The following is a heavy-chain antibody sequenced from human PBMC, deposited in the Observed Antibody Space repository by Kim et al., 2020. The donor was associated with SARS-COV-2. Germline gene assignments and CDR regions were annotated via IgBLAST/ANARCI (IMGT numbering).Heavy chain of an antibody. V-gene: IGHV4-4*02. D-gene: IGHD5-12*01. Sequence: SETLSLTCAVSGGSISSSNWWSWVRQPPGKGLEWIGEIYHSGSTNYNPSLKSRVTISVDKSKNQFSLKLSSVTAADTAVYYCARDLWRWLRRGGKWFDPWGQGTLVTVSS. J-gene: IGHJ5*02. CDR1: GGSISSSNW. CDR3: ARDLWRWLRRGGKWFDP. CDR2: IYHSGST.